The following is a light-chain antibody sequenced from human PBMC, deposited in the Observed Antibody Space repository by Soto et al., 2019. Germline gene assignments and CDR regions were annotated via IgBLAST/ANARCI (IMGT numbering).Light chain of an antibody. CDR3: QQYGSSPS. Sequence: EIVLTQSPGTLSLSPGERATLSCRASQSVSRSYLAWYQKKPGQAPRLLIYAASSRATGIPDRFSGSGSGTDFTLIISRLEPEDFAVYYCQQYGSSPSFGPGTKVDIK. V-gene: IGKV3-20*01. CDR2: AAS. J-gene: IGKJ3*01. CDR1: QSVSRSY.